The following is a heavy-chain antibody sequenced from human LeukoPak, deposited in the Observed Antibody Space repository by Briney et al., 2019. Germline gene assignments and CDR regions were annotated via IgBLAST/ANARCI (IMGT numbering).Heavy chain of an antibody. J-gene: IGHJ6*03. D-gene: IGHD2-2*01. CDR1: RYTFTGYY. CDR3: ARSDQFPYYMDV. V-gene: IGHV1-2*02. CDR2: IYPNSGGT. Sequence: ASVTVSCKASRYTFTGYYMHWVRQAPGQGLEWVGCIYPNSGGTNYAQKFQGRVTMTRDTSISTAYMELSRLRSDDTAVYYCARSDQFPYYMDVWGKGTTVTVSS.